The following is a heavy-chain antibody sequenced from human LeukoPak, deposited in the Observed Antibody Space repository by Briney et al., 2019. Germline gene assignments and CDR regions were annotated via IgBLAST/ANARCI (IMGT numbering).Heavy chain of an antibody. J-gene: IGHJ4*02. V-gene: IGHV3-53*01. CDR2: IYSGGAT. CDR1: GFTVSTNY. CDR3: ARDRACSYGYSYYFEN. Sequence: PGGSLRLSCAASGFTVSTNYMSWVRQAPGKGLEWVSVIYSGGATFYADSVKGRFTISRDNSRNTLYLQMNSLRAEDTAVYYCARDRACSYGYSYYFENWGQGTLVTVSS. D-gene: IGHD5-18*01.